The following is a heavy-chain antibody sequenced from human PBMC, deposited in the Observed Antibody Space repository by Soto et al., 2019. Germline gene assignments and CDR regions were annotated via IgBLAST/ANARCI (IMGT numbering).Heavy chain of an antibody. CDR3: VRAHRWAFGI. V-gene: IGHV3-48*02. J-gene: IGHJ3*02. CDR1: GFTFRDYA. D-gene: IGHD2-15*01. Sequence: EVQLVESGGGLVQPGGSLRVSCIDSGFTFRDYAFNWVRQAPGKGLEWVSYISVGGGSIFYADSVKGRFTISRDDARNSVYLQMNTLRHEDTAVYHCVRAHRWAFGIWGQGTVVTVSS. CDR2: ISVGGGSI.